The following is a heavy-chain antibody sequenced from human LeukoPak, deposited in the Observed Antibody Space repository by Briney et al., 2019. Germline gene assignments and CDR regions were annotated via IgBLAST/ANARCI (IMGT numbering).Heavy chain of an antibody. Sequence: GGSLRLSCAASGFTVSSNYMNWVRQAPGKGLEWVAVTSADESIKSYSDSVRGRFTISRDNFKNILYLQMDSLGLDDTAVYFCARDPFLGGPDFLDYWGRGTLVTVSS. CDR2: TSADESIK. CDR1: GFTVSSNY. J-gene: IGHJ4*02. V-gene: IGHV3-30*03. D-gene: IGHD1-26*01. CDR3: ARDPFLGGPDFLDY.